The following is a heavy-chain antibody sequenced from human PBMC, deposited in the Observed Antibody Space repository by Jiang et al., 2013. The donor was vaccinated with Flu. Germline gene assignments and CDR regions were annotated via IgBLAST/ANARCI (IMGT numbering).Heavy chain of an antibody. D-gene: IGHD3-22*01. CDR3: ARDVPYGPSEGGQYDSSGYYRRSDY. Sequence: GRSLRLSCAASGFTFSSYSMNWVRQAPGKGLEWVSSISSSSSYIYYADSVKGRFTISRDNAKNSLYLQMNSLRAEDTAVYYCARDVPYGPSEGGQYDSSGYYRRSDYWGQGTLVTVSS. CDR2: ISSSSSYI. J-gene: IGHJ4*02. CDR1: GFTFSSYS. V-gene: IGHV3-21*01.